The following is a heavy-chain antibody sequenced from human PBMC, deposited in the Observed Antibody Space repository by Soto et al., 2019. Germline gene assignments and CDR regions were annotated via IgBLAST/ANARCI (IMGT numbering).Heavy chain of an antibody. CDR1: GFTFSSYA. Sequence: GGSLRLSCAASGFTFSSYAMSWVRQAPGKGLEWVSAISGSGGSTYYADSVKGRFTISRDNSKNTLYLQMNSLRAEDTAVYYCAKDNPRELRASPPLYYYYMDVWGKGTTVTVSS. D-gene: IGHD1-7*01. V-gene: IGHV3-23*01. CDR2: ISGSGGST. J-gene: IGHJ6*03. CDR3: AKDNPRELRASPPLYYYYMDV.